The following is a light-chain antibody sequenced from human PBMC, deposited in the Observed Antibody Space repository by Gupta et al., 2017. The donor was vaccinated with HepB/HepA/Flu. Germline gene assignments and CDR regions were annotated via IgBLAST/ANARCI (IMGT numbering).Light chain of an antibody. CDR3: QQYNNWPPFT. CDR2: GAS. Sequence: EIVITPSPATLSVSPGERATLSCRASQSVSNNLAWYQQKPGQAPRLLIYGASTRATDIPARFSGSGSGTEFTLTISSLQSEDFAVYYCQQYNNWPPFTFGPGTKVDIK. J-gene: IGKJ3*01. V-gene: IGKV3-15*01. CDR1: QSVSNN.